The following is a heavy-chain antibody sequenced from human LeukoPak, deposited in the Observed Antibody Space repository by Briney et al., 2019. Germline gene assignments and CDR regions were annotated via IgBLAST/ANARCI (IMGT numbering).Heavy chain of an antibody. D-gene: IGHD3-10*01. J-gene: IGHJ4*02. CDR2: IHQSGHT. V-gene: IGHV4-34*01. Sequence: SETLSLTCAVYGESSSNYYWSWIRQTPGQGLEWIGQIHQSGHTVYNPSLESRVTISIDTSKQQFSLNLISVTAEDTAVYFCARRRSFFQDYWGQGTLVTVSS. CDR3: ARRRSFFQDY. CDR1: GESSSNYY.